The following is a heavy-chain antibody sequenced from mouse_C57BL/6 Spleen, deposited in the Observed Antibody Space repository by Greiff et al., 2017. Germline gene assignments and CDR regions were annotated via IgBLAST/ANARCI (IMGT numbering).Heavy chain of an antibody. CDR3: ARRRITTVVPTEGIDAMDY. V-gene: IGHV1-81*01. CDR1: GYTFTSYG. CDR2: IYPRSGNT. J-gene: IGHJ4*01. D-gene: IGHD1-1*01. Sequence: QVQLQQSGAELARPGASVKLSCKASGYTFTSYGISWVKQRTGQGLEWIGEIYPRSGNTYYNEKFKGKATLTADKSSSTAYMELRSLTSEDSAVYFCARRRITTVVPTEGIDAMDYWGQGTSVTVSS.